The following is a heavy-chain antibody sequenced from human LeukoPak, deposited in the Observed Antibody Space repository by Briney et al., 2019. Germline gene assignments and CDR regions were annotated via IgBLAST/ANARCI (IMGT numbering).Heavy chain of an antibody. V-gene: IGHV3-30*18. J-gene: IGHJ6*02. D-gene: IGHD2-2*01. Sequence: GGSLRLSCAASGFTFSSYGMHWVRQAPGKGLEWVAVISYDGSNKYYADSVKGRFTISRDNSKNTLYLQMNSLRAEDTAVYYCAKDLGGVVPAAINYYYYYGMDVWGQGTTVTVSS. CDR3: AKDLGGVVPAAINYYYYYGMDV. CDR2: ISYDGSNK. CDR1: GFTFSSYG.